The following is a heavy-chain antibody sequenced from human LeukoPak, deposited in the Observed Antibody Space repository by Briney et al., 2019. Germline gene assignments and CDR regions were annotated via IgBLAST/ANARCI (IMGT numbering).Heavy chain of an antibody. CDR2: INQDGSVK. V-gene: IGHV3-7*01. Sequence: GGSLRLSCAASGFTFSSYGMHWVRQAPGKGLEWVANINQDGSVKYYVDSVKGRFTISRDNAKNSLSLQMNSLRGEDTAVYYCARARYCSSNNCYQDYWGQGTLVTVSS. CDR1: GFTFSSYG. CDR3: ARARYCSSNNCYQDY. D-gene: IGHD2-2*01. J-gene: IGHJ4*02.